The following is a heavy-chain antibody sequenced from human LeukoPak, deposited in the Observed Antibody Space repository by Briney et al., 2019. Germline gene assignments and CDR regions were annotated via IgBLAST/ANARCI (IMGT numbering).Heavy chain of an antibody. CDR1: GYTFTSYY. CDR3: ASPNYDFWSGYFY. J-gene: IGHJ4*02. CDR2: INPSGGST. Sequence: ASVKVSCKASGYTFTSYYMHWVRQAPGQGLEWMGLINPSGGSTSYAQKFQGRVTMTRDMSTSTVYMELSSLRSEDTAVYYCASPNYDFWSGYFYWGQGTLVTVSS. D-gene: IGHD3-3*01. V-gene: IGHV1-46*01.